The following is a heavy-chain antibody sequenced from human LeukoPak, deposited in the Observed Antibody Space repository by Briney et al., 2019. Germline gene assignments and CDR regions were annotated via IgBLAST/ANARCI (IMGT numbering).Heavy chain of an antibody. CDR2: MNSNSGNT. Sequence: ASVKVSCKASGYTFTNYDINWVRQASGQGLEWMGWMNSNSGNTGYAQKFQGRVTMTRDTSINTAYMELSSLSPEDTAAYYCVRFMVRGLLGPWGQGTLVTVYS. D-gene: IGHD3-10*01. CDR3: VRFMVRGLLGP. CDR1: GYTFTNYD. V-gene: IGHV1-8*01. J-gene: IGHJ5*02.